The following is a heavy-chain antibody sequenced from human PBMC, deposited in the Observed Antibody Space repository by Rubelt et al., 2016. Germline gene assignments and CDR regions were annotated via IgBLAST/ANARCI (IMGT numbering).Heavy chain of an antibody. Sequence: GQGLEWVSAISGSGGSTYYADSVKGRFTISRDNSKNTLYLQMNSLRAEDTAVYYCARVGYSSGWYLDYWGQGTLVTVSS. CDR2: ISGSGGST. CDR3: ARVGYSSGWYLDY. J-gene: IGHJ4*02. V-gene: IGHV3-23*01. D-gene: IGHD6-19*01.